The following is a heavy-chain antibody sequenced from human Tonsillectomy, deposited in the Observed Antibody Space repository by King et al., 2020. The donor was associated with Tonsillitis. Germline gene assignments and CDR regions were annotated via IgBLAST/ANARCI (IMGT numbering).Heavy chain of an antibody. CDR2: IYYSGSN. J-gene: IGHJ3*02. CDR3: ARTSRLTTVVTPDAFDI. Sequence: VQLQESGPGLVKPSETLSLTCTVSGGSISSYYWSWIRQPPGKGLEWIGYIYYSGSNNYNPSLKSRVTISVDTSTNQFSLKLSSVTAADTAVYYCARTSRLTTVVTPDAFDIWGQGTMVTVSS. V-gene: IGHV4-59*01. CDR1: GGSISSYY. D-gene: IGHD4-23*01.